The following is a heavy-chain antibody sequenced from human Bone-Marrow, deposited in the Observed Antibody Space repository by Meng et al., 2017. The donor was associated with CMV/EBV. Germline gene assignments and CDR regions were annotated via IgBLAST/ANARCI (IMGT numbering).Heavy chain of an antibody. J-gene: IGHJ4*02. CDR3: ARDRQWSTGLDS. CDR2: INPNSGGT. Sequence: ASVKVSCKASGYTFTGYYMHWVRQAPGQGLEWMGWINPNSGGTNYAQKFQGRVTMTRDTSISTAYMELSRLRSDVTAVYYCARDRQWSTGLDSWCPGTLVTVSS. CDR1: GYTFTGYY. V-gene: IGHV1-2*02. D-gene: IGHD1-1*01.